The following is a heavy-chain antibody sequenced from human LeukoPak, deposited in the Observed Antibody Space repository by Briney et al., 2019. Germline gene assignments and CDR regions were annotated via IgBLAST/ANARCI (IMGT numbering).Heavy chain of an antibody. CDR2: INSAGIST. CDR1: GFSFSSYW. V-gene: IGHV3-74*01. D-gene: IGHD6-13*01. CDR3: GRDIATAVDY. Sequence: GGSLRLSCTASGFSFSSYWLHWVRQAPGKGLVWVSRINSAGISTNYADSVKGRFTISRDNAKNTLYLQMNSLRAEDTAIYYCGRDIATAVDYWGLGTLVTVSS. J-gene: IGHJ4*02.